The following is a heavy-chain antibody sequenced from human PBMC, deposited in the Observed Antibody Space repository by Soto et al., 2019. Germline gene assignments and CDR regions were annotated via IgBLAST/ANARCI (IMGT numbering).Heavy chain of an antibody. CDR2: ISAAGDP. CDR1: GFTFRNYD. Sequence: EVQLVESGGGLVQPGGSLRLSCEASGFTFRNYDMHWVRQGTGKGLEWVSGISAAGDPDYADSVEGRFTISRENAQNSVFLQMNSLRDGDTAVYYCARTYRDFYGLDVWGQGTTVIVSS. D-gene: IGHD4-4*01. J-gene: IGHJ6*02. V-gene: IGHV3-13*05. CDR3: ARTYRDFYGLDV.